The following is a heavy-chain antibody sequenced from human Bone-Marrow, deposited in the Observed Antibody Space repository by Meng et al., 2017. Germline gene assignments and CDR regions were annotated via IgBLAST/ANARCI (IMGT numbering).Heavy chain of an antibody. D-gene: IGHD4-17*01. Sequence: QVQLQESGPGLVKPSGTLSLTCTVSGDSISSDIWWSWIRQPLGKGLEWIGFIYYSGTTYYNPSLKSRVTISVDTSKNQFSLNLSSVTAADTAVYYCARDRGGYGDISYWGQGTLVHRLL. CDR2: IYYSGTT. J-gene: IGHJ4*02. CDR3: ARDRGGYGDISY. V-gene: IGHV4-30-4*01. CDR1: GDSISSDIW.